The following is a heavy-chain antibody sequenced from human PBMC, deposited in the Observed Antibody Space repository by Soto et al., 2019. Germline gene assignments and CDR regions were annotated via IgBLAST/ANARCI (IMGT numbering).Heavy chain of an antibody. V-gene: IGHV1-3*01. CDR3: ARDPGTGAALRAYHFDY. J-gene: IGHJ4*02. D-gene: IGHD1-1*01. Sequence: ASVKVSCKASRYSFTTYALHWVRQAPGQRLEWMGWINAGNGDSKYSEKFQGRVTITRDTSANTAYMELSSLRSEDTSVYYCARDPGTGAALRAYHFDYWGQGTLVTVSS. CDR1: RYSFTTYA. CDR2: INAGNGDS.